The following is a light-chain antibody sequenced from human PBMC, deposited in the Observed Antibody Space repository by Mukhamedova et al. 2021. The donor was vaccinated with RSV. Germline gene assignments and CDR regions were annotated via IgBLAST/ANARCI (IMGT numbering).Light chain of an antibody. CDR3: SSYTSSSTV. Sequence: TISCTGTSSDVGGYNYVSWYQQHPGKAPKLMIYEVSNRPSGVSNRFSGSKSGNTASLTISGLQAEDEADYYCSSYTSSSTVFGGG. CDR2: EVS. CDR1: SSDVGGYNY. V-gene: IGLV2-14*01. J-gene: IGLJ2*01.